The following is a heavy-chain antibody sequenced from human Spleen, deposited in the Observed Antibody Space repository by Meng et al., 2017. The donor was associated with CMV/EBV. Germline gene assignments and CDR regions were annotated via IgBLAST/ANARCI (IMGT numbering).Heavy chain of an antibody. Sequence: TCIGYYVHWVRQAPGQGLEWRGWINPNIGGTNYAQKFQGRVTMTRDTSISTAYMELSRLTSDDTAVYYCARTVLYCSGGSCTNWFDPWGQGTLVTVSS. CDR1: TCIGYY. CDR3: ARTVLYCSGGSCTNWFDP. V-gene: IGHV1-2*02. J-gene: IGHJ5*02. CDR2: INPNIGGT. D-gene: IGHD2-15*01.